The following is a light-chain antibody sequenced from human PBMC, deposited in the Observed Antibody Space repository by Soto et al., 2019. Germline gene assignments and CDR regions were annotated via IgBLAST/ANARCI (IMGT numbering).Light chain of an antibody. J-gene: IGLJ3*02. V-gene: IGLV1-40*01. CDR3: QSYDSSLSGWV. CDR1: TSNNGAGYD. Sequence: QSVLTQPPSVSGAPGQRVTISCTGSTSNNGAGYDVHWYQQLPGTSPKLLIYGNTKRPSGVPDRFSGSKSGTSASLAITGLQAEDEGDYYCQSYDSSLSGWVFGGGTKLTVL. CDR2: GNT.